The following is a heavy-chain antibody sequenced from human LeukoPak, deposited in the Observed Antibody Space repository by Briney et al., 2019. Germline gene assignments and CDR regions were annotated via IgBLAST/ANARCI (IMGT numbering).Heavy chain of an antibody. CDR1: GYTFTGYY. CDR3: ATPGFDSSGYYYHEYFQH. Sequence: ASVKVSCKASGYTFTGYYMHRVRQAPGQGLEWMGWINPNSGGTNYAQKFQGRVTMTRDTSISTAYMELSRLRSDDTAVYYCATPGFDSSGYYYHEYFQHWGQGTLVTVSS. CDR2: INPNSGGT. D-gene: IGHD3-22*01. J-gene: IGHJ1*01. V-gene: IGHV1-2*02.